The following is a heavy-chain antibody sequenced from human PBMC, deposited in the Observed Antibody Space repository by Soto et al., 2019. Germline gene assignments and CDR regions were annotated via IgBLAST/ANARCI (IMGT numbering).Heavy chain of an antibody. J-gene: IGHJ6*02. Sequence: QVQLQESGPGLVKPSETLSLTCTVSSDSRSSHKWSWIRQPPGKGLEWIGYIDNGGGTSYNPSLRSRVTMSVATSTLQFTLKLSSVTAADTAVYYCVRQGFGVLHGLVDVWGQGTMVTVSS. D-gene: IGHD3-10*01. V-gene: IGHV4-59*08. CDR2: IDNGGGT. CDR1: SDSRSSHK. CDR3: VRQGFGVLHGLVDV.